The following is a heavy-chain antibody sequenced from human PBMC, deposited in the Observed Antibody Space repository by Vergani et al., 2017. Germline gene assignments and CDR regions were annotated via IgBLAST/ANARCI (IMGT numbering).Heavy chain of an antibody. V-gene: IGHV3-21*01. Sequence: EVQLLESGGGLVQPGGSLRLSCAASGFTFSSYSMNWVRQAPGKGLEWVSSISSSSSYIYYADSVKGRFTISRDNAKNSLYLQMNSLRAEDTAVYYCARMVENPFTRYYYDSSGYYIYYFDYWGQGTLVTVSS. D-gene: IGHD3-22*01. J-gene: IGHJ4*02. CDR3: ARMVENPFTRYYYDSSGYYIYYFDY. CDR2: ISSSSSYI. CDR1: GFTFSSYS.